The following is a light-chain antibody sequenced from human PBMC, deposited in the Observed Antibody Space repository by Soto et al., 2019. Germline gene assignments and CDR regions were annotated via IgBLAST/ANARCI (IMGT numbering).Light chain of an antibody. V-gene: IGKV1-39*01. J-gene: IGKJ1*01. CDR1: QSISRY. Sequence: DIQMTQSPSSLSASVGDRVTITCRASQSISRYLNWYQQRPGKAPKLLIYAASSLQSGVPSRFSGSGSGTDFTLTISSLQPEDFATYYCQQSYSTWTLGQGTKVDIK. CDR3: QQSYSTWT. CDR2: AAS.